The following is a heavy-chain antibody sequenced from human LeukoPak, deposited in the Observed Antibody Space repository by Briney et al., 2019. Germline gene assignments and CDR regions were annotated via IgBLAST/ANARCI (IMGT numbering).Heavy chain of an antibody. D-gene: IGHD3-10*01. J-gene: IGHJ4*02. CDR3: AKYGSGTYYYGLH. V-gene: IGHV3-23*01. CDR1: GFTFSSYA. Sequence: GGSLRLSCAASGFTFSSYAMTWVRQAPGKGLQWVSTISVSDDNTYYADSVKGRFTISRDISKSTLYLQMNSLRDGDTALYYCAKYGSGTYYYGLHWGQGTLVTVSS. CDR2: ISVSDDNT.